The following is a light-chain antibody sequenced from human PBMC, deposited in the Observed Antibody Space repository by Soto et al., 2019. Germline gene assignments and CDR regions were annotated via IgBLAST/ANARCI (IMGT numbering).Light chain of an antibody. Sequence: NFMLTQPHSVSESPGKTVTISCTRSGGSIASNHVQWYQQRPGSAPTNVIYKDNQRPSGVPDRFSGSIDSSSNSASLTISGLKTEDEADYYCQSYDGNNVLFGGRTKLTVL. CDR1: GGSIASNH. CDR3: QSYDGNNVL. J-gene: IGLJ2*01. V-gene: IGLV6-57*04. CDR2: KDN.